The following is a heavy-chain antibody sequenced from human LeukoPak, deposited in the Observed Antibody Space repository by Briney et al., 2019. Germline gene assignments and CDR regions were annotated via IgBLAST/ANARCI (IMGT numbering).Heavy chain of an antibody. V-gene: IGHV4-39*07. J-gene: IGHJ3*02. D-gene: IGHD3-10*01. CDR2: IFYSGST. Sequence: SETLSLTCTVSGGSISTSSYYWGWVRQPPGKGLEWIGNIFYSGSTYYSPSLKSRVTISLDTSRNQFSLKLNSVTAADTAVYYCAKSNGYGLVDIWGRGTMVTVSS. CDR3: AKSNGYGLVDI. CDR1: GGSISTSSYY.